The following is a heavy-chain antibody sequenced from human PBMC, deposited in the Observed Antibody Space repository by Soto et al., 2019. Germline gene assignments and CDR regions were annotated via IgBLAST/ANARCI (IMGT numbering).Heavy chain of an antibody. J-gene: IGHJ4*02. CDR1: GISLTNYG. Sequence: EVGLLESGGGSVQPGGSLRLSCVASGISLTNYGMSWVRHVPGKGLEWVSAIGGSGTNTYYADSVKGRFTISRDNSKNTLYLQMNRLTVDDTAISYCATDYYGSGSSYWGQGTLLTVSS. CDR2: IGGSGTNT. D-gene: IGHD3-10*01. CDR3: ATDYYGSGSSY. V-gene: IGHV3-23*01.